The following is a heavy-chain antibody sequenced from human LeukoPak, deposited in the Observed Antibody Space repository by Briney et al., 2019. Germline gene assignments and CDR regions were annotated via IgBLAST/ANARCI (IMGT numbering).Heavy chain of an antibody. Sequence: SETLSLTCTVSGGSISSGGYYWSWIRQPPGKGLEWIGYIYHSGSTYYNPSLKSRVTISVDRSKNQFSLKLSSVTAADTAVYYCARDDSRSSFAFGYWGQGTLVTVSS. D-gene: IGHD6-6*01. V-gene: IGHV4-30-2*01. CDR3: ARDDSRSSFAFGY. CDR2: IYHSGST. CDR1: GGSISSGGYY. J-gene: IGHJ4*02.